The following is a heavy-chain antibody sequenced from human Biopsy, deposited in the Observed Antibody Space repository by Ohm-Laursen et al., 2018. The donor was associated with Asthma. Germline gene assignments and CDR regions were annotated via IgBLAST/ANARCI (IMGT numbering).Heavy chain of an antibody. CDR2: INPANGNT. J-gene: IGHJ3*02. Sequence: ASVKVSCKASGYTFINYAIHWVRQAPGHSLEWMGWINPANGNTKYTQKFQGRLTISRDTSASTAYMDLSSLRSEDTAVYYCAKRFLDFLPGQVQDAFDMWGQGTMVTASS. D-gene: IGHD3-9*01. CDR1: GYTFINYA. V-gene: IGHV1-3*01. CDR3: AKRFLDFLPGQVQDAFDM.